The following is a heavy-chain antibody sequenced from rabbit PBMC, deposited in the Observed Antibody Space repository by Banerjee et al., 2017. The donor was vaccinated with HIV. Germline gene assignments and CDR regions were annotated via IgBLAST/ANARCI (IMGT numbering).Heavy chain of an antibody. Sequence: QEQLEESGGDLVKPGASLTLTCTASGFSFSSDVYMCWVRQAPGKGLEWIACIDTGSSGTTYHASWAKGRITISKTSSTTVTLQMTSLTAADTATYFCARGEYARSSGYYFNLWGPGTLVTVS. CDR2: IDTGSSGTT. J-gene: IGHJ4*01. V-gene: IGHV1S45*01. CDR3: ARGEYARSSGYYFNL. D-gene: IGHD1-1*01. CDR1: GFSFSSDVY.